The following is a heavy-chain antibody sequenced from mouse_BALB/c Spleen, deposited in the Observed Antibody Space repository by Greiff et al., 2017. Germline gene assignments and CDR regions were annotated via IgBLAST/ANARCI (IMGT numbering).Heavy chain of an antibody. CDR1: GFTFSSYA. Sequence: EVQGVESGGGLVKPGGSLKLSCAASGFTFSSYAMSWVRQSPEKRLEWVAEISSGGSYTYYPDTVTGRFTISRDNAKNTLYLEMSSLRSEDTAMYYCARGGNYGAMDYWGQGTSVTVSS. CDR3: ARGGNYGAMDY. V-gene: IGHV5-9-4*01. CDR2: ISSGGSYT. D-gene: IGHD2-1*01. J-gene: IGHJ4*01.